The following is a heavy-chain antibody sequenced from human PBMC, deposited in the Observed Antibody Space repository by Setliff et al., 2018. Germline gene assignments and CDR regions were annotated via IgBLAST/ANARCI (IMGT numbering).Heavy chain of an antibody. CDR1: GFTFSTHS. V-gene: IGHV3-21*01. J-gene: IGHJ3*02. D-gene: IGHD6-13*01. Sequence: GESLKISCAASGFTFSTHSMNWVRQAPGKGLEWVSSISRSSTFIYYADSMKGRFTISRDNAKNSLYLQMNSLRAEDTAVYYCASAGHSGSWFPFDAFHIWGQGTMVTVSS. CDR2: ISRSSTFI. CDR3: ASAGHSGSWFPFDAFHI.